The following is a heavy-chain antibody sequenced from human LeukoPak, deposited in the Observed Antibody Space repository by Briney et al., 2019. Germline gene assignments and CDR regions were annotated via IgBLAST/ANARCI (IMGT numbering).Heavy chain of an antibody. CDR1: GGSISSSSYY. CDR3: AREWGLNGIDY. D-gene: IGHD3-16*01. J-gene: IGHJ4*02. V-gene: IGHV4-39*07. CDR2: IYYSGST. Sequence: SETLSLTCTVSGGSISSSSYYWGWIRQPPGKGLEWIGSIYYSGSTYYNPSLKSRVTISIDTSKNQFSLKLSSVIVADTAVYYCAREWGLNGIDYWGQGTLVTVSS.